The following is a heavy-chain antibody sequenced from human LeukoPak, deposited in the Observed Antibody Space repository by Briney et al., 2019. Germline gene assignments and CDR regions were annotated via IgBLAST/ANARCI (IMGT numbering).Heavy chain of an antibody. Sequence: SETLSLTCTVSGGSISSYYWSWIRQPPGKGLEWIGEINHSGSTNYNPSLQSRVTISVDTSKNQFSLKLSSVTAADTAVYYCARRRMVRGVIISQGFDPWGQGTLVTVSS. J-gene: IGHJ5*02. CDR1: GGSISSYY. D-gene: IGHD3-10*01. CDR2: INHSGST. V-gene: IGHV4-34*01. CDR3: ARRRMVRGVIISQGFDP.